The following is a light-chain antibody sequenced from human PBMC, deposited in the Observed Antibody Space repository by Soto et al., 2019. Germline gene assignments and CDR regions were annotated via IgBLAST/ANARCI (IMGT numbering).Light chain of an antibody. CDR3: SSYTSSSTLHV. J-gene: IGLJ1*01. CDR1: SSDVGGYNY. Sequence: QSALTQPASVSGSPGQSITISCTGTSSDVGGYNYVSWYQQHPGKAPKLMIYEVSNRPSGVSNRFSGSKSGNTASLTISGLQAEDEADYYCSSYTSSSTLHVFGTGTQLTVL. CDR2: EVS. V-gene: IGLV2-14*01.